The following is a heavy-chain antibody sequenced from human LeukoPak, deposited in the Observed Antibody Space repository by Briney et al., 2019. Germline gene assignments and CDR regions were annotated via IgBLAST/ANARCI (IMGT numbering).Heavy chain of an antibody. D-gene: IGHD6-6*01. Sequence: ASVKVSCKASGYTFTSHGISWVRQAPGQGLEWMGWISAYNGNTNYAQKFQGRVTITADESTSTAYMELSSLRSEDTAVYYCANSLVPPYYFDYWGQGTLVTVSS. CDR2: ISAYNGNT. CDR3: ANSLVPPYYFDY. J-gene: IGHJ4*02. V-gene: IGHV1-18*01. CDR1: GYTFTSHG.